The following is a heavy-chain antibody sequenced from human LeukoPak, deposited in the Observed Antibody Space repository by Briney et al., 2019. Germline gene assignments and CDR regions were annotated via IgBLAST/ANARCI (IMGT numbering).Heavy chain of an antibody. CDR1: GFTFDDYA. D-gene: IGHD3-10*01. Sequence: GGSLRLSCAASGFTFDDYAMHWVRQAPGKGLEWVSLISWDGGSTYYADSVKGRFTISRDNSKNSLYLQMNSLRAEDTALYYCAKGHAITMVRGVIMDVWGKGTTVTVSS. CDR3: AKGHAITMVRGVIMDV. CDR2: ISWDGGST. J-gene: IGHJ6*03. V-gene: IGHV3-43D*03.